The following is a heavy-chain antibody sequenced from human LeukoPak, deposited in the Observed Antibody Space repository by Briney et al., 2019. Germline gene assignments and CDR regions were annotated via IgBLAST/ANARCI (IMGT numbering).Heavy chain of an antibody. CDR3: ARFPNPAAAAAGKD. CDR2: IYSGGST. Sequence: PGGSLRLSCAASGFTVSSNYMSWVRQAPGKGLEWVSVIYSGGSTYYADSVKGRFTISRDNSKNTLYLQMNSLRAEDTAVYYCARFPNPAAAAAGKDWGQGTLVTVSS. J-gene: IGHJ4*02. V-gene: IGHV3-53*01. D-gene: IGHD6-13*01. CDR1: GFTVSSNY.